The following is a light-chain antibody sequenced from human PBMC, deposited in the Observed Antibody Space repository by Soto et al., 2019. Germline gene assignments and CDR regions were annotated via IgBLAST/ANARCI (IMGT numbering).Light chain of an antibody. CDR3: CSNAGSSTYV. CDR2: ECS. V-gene: IGLV2-23*01. Sequence: SVLAQPASVSVPPGQSITISCTGTRSDVGSYNFVSWYLLHPGTAPKIMIYECSKRPSGVCPSFSGATSGLKAPLTISGLQAEEEADYYCCSNAGSSTYVFGTGTKVPV. CDR1: RSDVGSYNF. J-gene: IGLJ1*01.